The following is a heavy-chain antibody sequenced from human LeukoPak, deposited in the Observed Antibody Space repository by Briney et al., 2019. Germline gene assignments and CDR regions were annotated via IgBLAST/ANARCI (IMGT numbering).Heavy chain of an antibody. Sequence: GESLKISCKGSGYSFTSYWIGWVRQMPGKGLEWMGVIYPGDSDTRYSPSFQGQVTISADKSISTAYLQWSSLKASDTAMYYCVRPSGYSGSYYYFDYWGQGTLVTVSS. CDR2: IYPGDSDT. CDR3: VRPSGYSGSYYYFDY. D-gene: IGHD1-26*01. CDR1: GYSFTSYW. V-gene: IGHV5-51*01. J-gene: IGHJ4*02.